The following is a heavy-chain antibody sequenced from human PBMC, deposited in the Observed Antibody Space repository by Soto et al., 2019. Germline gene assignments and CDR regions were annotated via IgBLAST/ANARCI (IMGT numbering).Heavy chain of an antibody. CDR2: INSDGSST. CDR1: GFTFSSYW. J-gene: IGHJ4*02. D-gene: IGHD3-16*01. CDR3: ARDRTEDSYGESPLNN. V-gene: IGHV3-74*01. Sequence: GGSLRLSCAASGFTFSSYWMHWVRQAPGKGLVWVSRINSDGSSTSYADSVKGRFTISRDNAKNTLYLQMNSLRAEDTAVYYCARDRTEDSYGESPLNNWGQGTLVTVS.